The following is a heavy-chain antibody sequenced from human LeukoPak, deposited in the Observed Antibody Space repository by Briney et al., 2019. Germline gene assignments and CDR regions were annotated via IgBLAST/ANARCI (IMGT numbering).Heavy chain of an antibody. CDR1: GFTFSSYS. V-gene: IGHV3-21*01. CDR2: ISSSSSYI. D-gene: IGHD3-22*01. CDR3: ARVDSSGYYLVGACDI. J-gene: IGHJ3*02. Sequence: GGSLRLSCAASGFTFSSYSMNWVRQAPGKGLEWVSSISSSSSYIYYADSVKGRFTISRDNAKNSLYLQMNSLRAEDTAVYYCARVDSSGYYLVGACDIWGQGTMVTVSS.